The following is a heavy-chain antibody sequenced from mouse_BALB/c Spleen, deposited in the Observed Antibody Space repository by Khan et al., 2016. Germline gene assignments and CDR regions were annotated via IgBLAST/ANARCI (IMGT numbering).Heavy chain of an antibody. V-gene: IGHV1-9*01. CDR1: GYTFSTYW. J-gene: IGHJ3*01. CDR2: ILPGSGST. Sequence: QVQLKQSGAELMKPGVSVKISCKTSGYTFSTYWIEWVKERPGHGLEWIGEILPGSGSTNYNEKFKGKATFTAEASSNTAHMQLSSLTSEVSAGYYCARGACGGQGTLVTVSA. CDR3: ARGAC.